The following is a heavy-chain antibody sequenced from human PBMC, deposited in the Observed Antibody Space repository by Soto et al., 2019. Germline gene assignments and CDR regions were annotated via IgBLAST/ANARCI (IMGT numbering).Heavy chain of an antibody. Sequence: ASVKVSCKASGYTFTSYGISWVRQAPGQGLEWMGWISAYNGNTNYAQKLQGRVTMTTDTSTSTAYMELRSLRSDDTAVYYCARGPQRGWFGEGYYYYGMDVWGQGTTVTVSS. V-gene: IGHV1-18*01. D-gene: IGHD3-10*01. CDR2: ISAYNGNT. CDR3: ARGPQRGWFGEGYYYYGMDV. CDR1: GYTFTSYG. J-gene: IGHJ6*02.